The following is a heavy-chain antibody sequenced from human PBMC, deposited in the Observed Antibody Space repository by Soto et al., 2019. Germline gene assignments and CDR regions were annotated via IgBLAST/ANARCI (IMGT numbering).Heavy chain of an antibody. D-gene: IGHD3-10*01. V-gene: IGHV1-69*04. Sequence: SVKVSCKASGGTFSSYTISWVRQAPGQGLEWMGRIIPILGIANYAQKFQGRVTITADKSTSTAYMELSSLRSEDTAVYYCARDRMVRGVITDLDYYYYMDVWGKGTTVTVSS. CDR1: GGTFSSYT. J-gene: IGHJ6*03. CDR2: IIPILGIA. CDR3: ARDRMVRGVITDLDYYYYMDV.